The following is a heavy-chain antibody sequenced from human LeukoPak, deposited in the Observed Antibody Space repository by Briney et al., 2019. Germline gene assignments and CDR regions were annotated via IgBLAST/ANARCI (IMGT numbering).Heavy chain of an antibody. Sequence: SETLSLTCAVYGGSFSGYYWNWIRQPPGKGLEWIGEINNSGSTNYNPSLKSRVTISRDTSKNQFSLKLSSVTAADTAVYYCATQDHIAAHLYYMDVWGKGTTVTVSS. V-gene: IGHV4-34*01. D-gene: IGHD6-6*01. CDR3: ATQDHIAAHLYYMDV. J-gene: IGHJ6*03. CDR1: GGSFSGYY. CDR2: INNSGST.